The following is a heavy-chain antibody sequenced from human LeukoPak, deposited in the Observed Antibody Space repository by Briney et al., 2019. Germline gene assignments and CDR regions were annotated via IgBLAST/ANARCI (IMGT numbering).Heavy chain of an antibody. V-gene: IGHV1-18*01. CDR3: ARKGCTGDCYRFDP. CDR1: GYIFNTYG. J-gene: IGHJ5*02. D-gene: IGHD2-21*02. CDR2: INTDNGNT. Sequence: GASVKVSCKASGYIFNTYGISWVRQAPGQRPEWMGWINTDNGNTKYAQKFQGRVTMTTDASTSTAYMELSSLRSDDTAVYYCARKGCTGDCYRFDPWGQGTLVTVSS.